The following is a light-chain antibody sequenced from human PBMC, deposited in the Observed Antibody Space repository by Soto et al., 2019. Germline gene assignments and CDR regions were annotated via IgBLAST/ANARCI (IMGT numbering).Light chain of an antibody. CDR3: CAYTSSAPLV. CDR1: SSDVGSYNL. V-gene: IGLV2-23*01. CDR2: EGS. J-gene: IGLJ7*01. Sequence: QSVLTQPASVSGSPGQSITISCIGTSSDVGSYNLVSWYQQYPGKAPKLMIYEGSKRPSGVSNRFSGSKSGNTASLTISGLQAEDEADYYCCAYTSSAPLVFGGGTQLTVL.